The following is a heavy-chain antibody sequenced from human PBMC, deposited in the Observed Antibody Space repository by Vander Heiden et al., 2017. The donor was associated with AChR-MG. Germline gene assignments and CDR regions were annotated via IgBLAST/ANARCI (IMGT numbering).Heavy chain of an antibody. CDR1: GGSFSSGSYS. J-gene: IGHJ3*01. Sequence: QLPLQESGSGLVKPSQTLSLTCAVSGGSFSSGSYSWSWIRQPPGKGREWIGYIYDSGSTFYNPSLKSRVTISVDRSKHQFSLKLSSVTAADTAVYFCARGTVEYSTSATAFDVWGRGTLVTVSS. CDR3: ARGTVEYSTSATAFDV. D-gene: IGHD6-6*01. V-gene: IGHV4-30-2*01. CDR2: IYDSGST.